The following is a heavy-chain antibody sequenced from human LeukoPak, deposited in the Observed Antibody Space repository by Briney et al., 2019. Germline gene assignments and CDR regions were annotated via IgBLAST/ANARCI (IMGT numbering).Heavy chain of an antibody. CDR2: ISSSGGSI. J-gene: IGHJ4*02. V-gene: IGHV3-21*01. CDR1: GFTISSYS. Sequence: GGSLRLSCAASGFTISSYSMNWVRQAQGKGLEWVSSISSSGGSIYYAESVKGRFTMSRDNATNTLYPQMNSLRVEDTAVYYCARDPINIATAGNGFDYWGQGTLVTVSS. D-gene: IGHD6-13*01. CDR3: ARDPINIATAGNGFDY.